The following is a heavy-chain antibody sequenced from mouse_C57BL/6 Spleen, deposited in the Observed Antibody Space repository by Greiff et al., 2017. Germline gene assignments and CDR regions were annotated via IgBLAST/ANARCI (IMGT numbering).Heavy chain of an antibody. Sequence: EVQGVESGGGLVQPKGSLKLSCAASGFSFNTYAMNWVRQAPGKGLEWVARIRSKSNNYATYYADSVKDRFTISRDDTESMLYLQMNNWKSEDTAVYYCAGSSGAYWGQGTLVTVSA. V-gene: IGHV10-1*01. J-gene: IGHJ3*01. CDR1: GFSFNTYA. CDR3: AGSSGAY. CDR2: IRSKSNNYAT. D-gene: IGHD1-1*01.